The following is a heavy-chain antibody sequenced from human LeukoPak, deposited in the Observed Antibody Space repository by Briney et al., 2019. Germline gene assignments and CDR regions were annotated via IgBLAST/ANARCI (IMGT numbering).Heavy chain of an antibody. CDR3: AKRRTKGISLDQ. D-gene: IGHD2-8*01. J-gene: IGHJ4*02. CDR1: GFTFTDYA. CDR2: VCTSGSST. V-gene: IGHV3-23*01. Sequence: GESLRLSCAASGFTFTDYAITWVRHAPGQGLEWVSAVCTSGSSTYYADSAHGRLTTSRDNSKNTLYLQMISLRAAAAAVYYFAKRRTKGISLDQWGQRALATVAS.